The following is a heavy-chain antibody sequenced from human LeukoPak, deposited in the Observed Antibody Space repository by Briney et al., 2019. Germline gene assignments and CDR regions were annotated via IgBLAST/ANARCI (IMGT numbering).Heavy chain of an antibody. J-gene: IGHJ6*02. CDR2: IYYSGST. CDR3: ARARGRAYYYYYGMDV. D-gene: IGHD3-10*01. V-gene: IGHV4-59*01. CDR1: GGSISSYY. Sequence: SETLSLTCTVSGGSISSYYWSWIRQPPGKGLEWIGYIYYSGSTNYNPSLKSRVTISVDTSKNQFSLRLSSVTAADTAVYYCARARGRAYYYYYGMDVWGQGTTVTVSS.